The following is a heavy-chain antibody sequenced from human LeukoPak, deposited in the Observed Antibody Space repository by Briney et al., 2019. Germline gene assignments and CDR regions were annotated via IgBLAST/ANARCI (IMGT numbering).Heavy chain of an antibody. CDR2: IIPIFGTA. CDR1: GGTFSSYA. D-gene: IGHD5-24*01. J-gene: IGHJ4*02. V-gene: IGHV1-69*13. CDR3: ARDTGDGYSQSFDY. Sequence: GASVKVSCTASGGTFSSYAISWVRQAPGQGLEWMGGIIPIFGTANYAQKFQGRVTITADESTSTAYMELSSLRSEDTAVYYCARDTGDGYSQSFDYWGQGTLVTVSS.